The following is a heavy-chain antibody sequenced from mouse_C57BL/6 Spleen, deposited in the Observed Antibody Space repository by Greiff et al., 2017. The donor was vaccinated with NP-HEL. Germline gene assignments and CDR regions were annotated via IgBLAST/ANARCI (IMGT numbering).Heavy chain of an antibody. CDR1: GYAFSSSW. CDR2: IYPGDGDT. Sequence: VKVVESGPELVKPGASVKISCKASGYAFSSSWMNWVKQRPGKGLEWIGRIYPGDGDTNYNGKFKGKATLTADKSSSTAYMQLSSLTSEDSAVYFCARAYYSNHWGQGTTLTVSS. V-gene: IGHV1-82*01. D-gene: IGHD2-5*01. J-gene: IGHJ2*01. CDR3: ARAYYSNH.